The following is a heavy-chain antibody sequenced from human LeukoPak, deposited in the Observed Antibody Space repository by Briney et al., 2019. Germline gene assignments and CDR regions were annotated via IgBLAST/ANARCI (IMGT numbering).Heavy chain of an antibody. Sequence: GGSLRLSCAASGFTFSDYWMSWVRQAPGKGLEWVANIKQDGSEKYYVDSVKGRFTISRDNAKNSLHLQMNTLRAEDTAVYSCAKAGYGSGSSSFDQWGQGTLVTVSS. CDR3: AKAGYGSGSSSFDQ. J-gene: IGHJ4*02. D-gene: IGHD3-10*01. CDR2: IKQDGSEK. CDR1: GFTFSDYW. V-gene: IGHV3-7*01.